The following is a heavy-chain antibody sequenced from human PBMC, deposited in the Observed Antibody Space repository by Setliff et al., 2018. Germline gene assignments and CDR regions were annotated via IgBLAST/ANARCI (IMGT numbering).Heavy chain of an antibody. Sequence: TASETLSLTCTVSGGSISNYYWSWIRQPAGKGLEWIGRIYTSGSTNYNPSLKSRVTMSVDTSKNQFSLKLSSVTAADTAVYYCARKGISALSGAFDMWGQGTMVTVSS. J-gene: IGHJ3*02. D-gene: IGHD1-26*01. CDR3: ARKGISALSGAFDM. CDR1: GGSISNYY. V-gene: IGHV4-4*07. CDR2: IYTSGST.